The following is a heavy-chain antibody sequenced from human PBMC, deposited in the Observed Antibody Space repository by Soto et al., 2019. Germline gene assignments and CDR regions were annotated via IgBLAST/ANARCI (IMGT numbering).Heavy chain of an antibody. Sequence: PGGSLRLSCAASGFTFSDYYMSWIRQAPGKGLEWISYISSSGNTVYYADSVEGRFTISRDNAQNSPYLQMNNLRAEDTAVYYCARDSRVYYGSGSSVDGWGQGTLVTVSS. J-gene: IGHJ4*02. CDR2: ISSSGNTV. CDR1: GFTFSDYY. CDR3: ARDSRVYYGSGSSVDG. D-gene: IGHD3-10*01. V-gene: IGHV3-11*01.